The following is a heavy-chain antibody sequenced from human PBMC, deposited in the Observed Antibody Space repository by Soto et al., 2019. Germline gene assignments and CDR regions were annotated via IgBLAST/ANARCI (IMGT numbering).Heavy chain of an antibody. Sequence: GGSLRLSCAASGFTFSSYAMHWVRQAPGKGPEWVAVISYDGSNKYYADSVKGRFTISRDNSKNTLYLQMNSLRAEDTAVYYCAREQQLGGFDYWGQGTLVTVSS. V-gene: IGHV3-30*04. J-gene: IGHJ4*02. CDR2: ISYDGSNK. D-gene: IGHD6-13*01. CDR1: GFTFSSYA. CDR3: AREQQLGGFDY.